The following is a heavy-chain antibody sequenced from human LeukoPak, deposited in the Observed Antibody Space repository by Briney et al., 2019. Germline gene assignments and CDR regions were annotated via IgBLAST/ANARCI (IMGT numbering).Heavy chain of an antibody. Sequence: ASVKVSCKAFGYTFTGYYMHWVRQAPGQGLEWMGWINPNSGGTNYAQKFQDRVTMTRDTSIRTAYMELSRLRSDDTAVYYCARGGYYYDSSGYYPGAFDIWGQGTMVTVSS. V-gene: IGHV1-2*02. D-gene: IGHD3-22*01. CDR2: INPNSGGT. J-gene: IGHJ3*02. CDR1: GYTFTGYY. CDR3: ARGGYYYDSSGYYPGAFDI.